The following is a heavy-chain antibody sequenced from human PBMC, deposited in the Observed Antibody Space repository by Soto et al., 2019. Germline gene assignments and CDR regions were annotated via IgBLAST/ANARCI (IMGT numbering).Heavy chain of an antibody. CDR3: ARAGFIAAAANQDYYYYGMDV. D-gene: IGHD6-13*01. V-gene: IGHV1-69*01. CDR2: IIPIFGTA. CDR1: GGTFSSYA. Sequence: QVQLVQSGAELKKPGSSVKVSCKSSGGTFSSYAISWVRQAPGQGLEWMGGIIPIFGTANYAQKFQGRVTITADESKSTAYRALSSLRSEDTAVYYCARAGFIAAAANQDYYYYGMDVWGQGTTVTVSS. J-gene: IGHJ6*02.